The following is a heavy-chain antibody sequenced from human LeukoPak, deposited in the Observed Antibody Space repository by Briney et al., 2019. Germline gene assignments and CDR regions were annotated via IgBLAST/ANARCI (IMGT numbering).Heavy chain of an antibody. CDR3: ARDPITGREYYFDY. V-gene: IGHV3-30*04. Sequence: GGSLRLSCAASGFTFSSYAMHWVRQAPGKGLEWVAVISYDGSNKYYADSVKGRFTNSRDNSKNTLYLQMNSLRAEDTAVYYCARDPITGREYYFDYWGQGTLVTVSS. CDR1: GFTFSSYA. D-gene: IGHD1-14*01. CDR2: ISYDGSNK. J-gene: IGHJ4*02.